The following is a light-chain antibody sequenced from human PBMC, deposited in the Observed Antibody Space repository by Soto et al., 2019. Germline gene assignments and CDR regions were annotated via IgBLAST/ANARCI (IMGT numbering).Light chain of an antibody. J-gene: IGLJ1*01. CDR2: DVT. V-gene: IGLV2-11*01. Sequence: QSALTQPRSVSGSPGQSVTISCTGTSSDVGGYNDVSWYQQHPGKAPKFMIYDVTQRPSGVPDRFSGSKSGNTASLTISGLQAEDEAYYYCCSYAGSYTYVFGTGTKLTVL. CDR1: SSDVGGYND. CDR3: CSYAGSYTYV.